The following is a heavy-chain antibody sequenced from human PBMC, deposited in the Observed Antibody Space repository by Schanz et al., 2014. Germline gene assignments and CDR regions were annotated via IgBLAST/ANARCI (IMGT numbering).Heavy chain of an antibody. D-gene: IGHD3-16*01. CDR3: VRVPSRDVSFDL. J-gene: IGHJ2*01. Sequence: QVQLVQSGAEVRKPGASVKVSCKASGYTFTSHGISWVRQAPGQGLGWMGWIRPDNGHTTYSQKVRDRVIFTTDTSANTAYMELRSLRSDDTAHYYCVRVPSRDVSFDLWGRGTLVTVSS. CDR2: IRPDNGHT. CDR1: GYTFTSHG. V-gene: IGHV1-18*01.